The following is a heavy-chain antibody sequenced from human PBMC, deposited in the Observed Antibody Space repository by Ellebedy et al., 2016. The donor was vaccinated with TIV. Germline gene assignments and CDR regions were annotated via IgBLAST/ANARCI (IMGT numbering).Heavy chain of an antibody. Sequence: GESLKISCAASGFTFSRNAMNWVRQVPGKGLDWVSAISGSGGNAFYADSVKGRFTISRDNSKNTLFLQRNSLTAGDTAVYYCTKRADNWGFFDYWGQGTLVTVSS. CDR1: GFTFSRNA. CDR3: TKRADNWGFFDY. J-gene: IGHJ4*02. V-gene: IGHV3-23*01. D-gene: IGHD1-1*01. CDR2: ISGSGGNA.